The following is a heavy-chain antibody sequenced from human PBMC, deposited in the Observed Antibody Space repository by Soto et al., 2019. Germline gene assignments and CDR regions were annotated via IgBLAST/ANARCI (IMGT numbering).Heavy chain of an antibody. V-gene: IGHV4-38-2*01. Sequence: PSETLSLTCAVSGYSISSGYYWGWIRQPPGKGLEWIGSIYHSGSTYYNPSLKSRVTISVDTSKNQFSLKLSSVTAADTAVYYCARGRGTMVRGATTLFYYYYYGMDVWGQGTTVTVSS. CDR2: IYHSGST. D-gene: IGHD3-10*01. CDR3: ARGRGTMVRGATTLFYYYYYGMDV. J-gene: IGHJ6*02. CDR1: GYSISSGYY.